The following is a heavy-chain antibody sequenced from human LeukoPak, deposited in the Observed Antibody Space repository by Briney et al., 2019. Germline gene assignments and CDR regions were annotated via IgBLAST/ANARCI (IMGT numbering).Heavy chain of an antibody. J-gene: IGHJ4*02. CDR1: GFTFSSYA. D-gene: IGHD6-13*01. Sequence: GGSLRLSCAASGFTFSSYAMSWVRQAPGKGLEWVSSISSSSSYIYYADSVKGRFTISRDNAKNSLYLQMNSLRAEDTAVYYCARVRSSRLFDYWGQGTLVTVSS. V-gene: IGHV3-21*01. CDR2: ISSSSSYI. CDR3: ARVRSSRLFDY.